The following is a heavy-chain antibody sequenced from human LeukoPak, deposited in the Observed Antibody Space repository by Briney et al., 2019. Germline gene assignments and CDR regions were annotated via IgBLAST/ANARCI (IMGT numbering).Heavy chain of an antibody. CDR2: FDPEDGET. J-gene: IGHJ2*01. V-gene: IGHV1-24*01. CDR1: GYTLTELS. Sequence: ASVKVSCKVSGYTLTELSMHWVRQAPGKGLEWMGGFDPEDGETIYAQKFQGGVTMTEDTSTDTAYMELSSLRSEDTAVYYCATVVGDYGGNPGYFDLWGRGTLVTVSS. CDR3: ATVVGDYGGNPGYFDL. D-gene: IGHD4-23*01.